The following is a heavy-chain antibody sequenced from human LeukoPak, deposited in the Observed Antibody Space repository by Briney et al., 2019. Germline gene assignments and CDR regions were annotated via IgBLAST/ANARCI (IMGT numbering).Heavy chain of an antibody. Sequence: PGGSLRLSCAASGFTFSSYGMHWVRQAPGKGLEWVAVISYDGSNKYYADSVKGRFTISRDNSKNTLYLQMNSLRAEDTAVYYCAKDLTPVGGPEGYYFDYWGQGTLVTVSS. CDR3: AKDLTPVGGPEGYYFDY. CDR2: ISYDGSNK. D-gene: IGHD3-16*01. V-gene: IGHV3-30*18. J-gene: IGHJ4*02. CDR1: GFTFSSYG.